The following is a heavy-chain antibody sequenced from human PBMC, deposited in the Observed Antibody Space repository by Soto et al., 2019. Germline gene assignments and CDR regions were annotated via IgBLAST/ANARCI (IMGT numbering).Heavy chain of an antibody. Sequence: WGSLRLSCAASGFSFSGYWMQWVRQAPGKGLMWVSRIHNDGSRTDYADSVKGRFTISRDNAKNTLSLQMNSLRDDDTAVYYCTRGGDRFDYWGQGALVTVSS. V-gene: IGHV3-74*01. J-gene: IGHJ4*02. CDR2: IHNDGSRT. D-gene: IGHD2-21*02. CDR3: TRGGDRFDY. CDR1: GFSFSGYW.